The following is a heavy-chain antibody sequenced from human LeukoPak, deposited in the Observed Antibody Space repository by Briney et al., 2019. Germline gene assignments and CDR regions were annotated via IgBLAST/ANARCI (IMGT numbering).Heavy chain of an antibody. D-gene: IGHD2-2*02. Sequence: SETLSLTCAVSGYYISSGYYWGWIRQPPGKGLEWIGSIYHGGSTFYNPSLKSRVTISADTSKNQFSLKLSSVTAADTAVYYCASLGVVPGAIPDAFDIWGQGKMVIVSS. CDR3: ASLGVVPGAIPDAFDI. V-gene: IGHV4-38-2*01. J-gene: IGHJ3*02. CDR1: GYYISSGYY. CDR2: IYHGGST.